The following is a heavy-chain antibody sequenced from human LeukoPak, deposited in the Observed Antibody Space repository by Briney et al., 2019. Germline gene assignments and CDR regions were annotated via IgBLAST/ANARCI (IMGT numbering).Heavy chain of an antibody. CDR1: GFTFNSYE. J-gene: IGHJ6*02. CDR3: ARVSGDHPYYYGMDV. CDR2: ISTSGSTI. D-gene: IGHD4-17*01. Sequence: GGSLRLSCAASGFTFNSYEMNWVRQAPGKGLEWVSCISTSGSTIYYADSVKGRFTISRDNARNTLYLQMNSLRAEDTAVYYCARVSGDHPYYYGMDVWGQGTTVTVSS. V-gene: IGHV3-48*03.